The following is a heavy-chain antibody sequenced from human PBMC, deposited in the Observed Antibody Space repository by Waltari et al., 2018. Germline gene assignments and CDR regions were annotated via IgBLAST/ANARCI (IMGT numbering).Heavy chain of an antibody. J-gene: IGHJ4*02. D-gene: IGHD6-13*01. Sequence: QVQLQESGPGLVKPSETLSLTCTVSGGAISSHYWSWIRQPPGKGLEWIGYIYYSGSTTYTPSLKSRVTISVDTSKNQFSLKLSSVTAADTAVYYCARTVLAAAGSTGNYFDYWGQGTLVTVSS. CDR3: ARTVLAAAGSTGNYFDY. CDR2: IYYSGST. CDR1: GGAISSHY. V-gene: IGHV4-59*11.